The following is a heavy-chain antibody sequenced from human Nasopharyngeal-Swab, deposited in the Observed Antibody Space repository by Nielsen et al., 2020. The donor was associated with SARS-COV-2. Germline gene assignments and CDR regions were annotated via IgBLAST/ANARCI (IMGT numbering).Heavy chain of an antibody. Sequence: GESLKISCAASGFTFSSYEMNWVRQAPGKGLEWVSYISSSGSTIYYADSVKGRFTISRDNAKNSLYLQMNSLRAEDTAVYYCARDKARYNWNLSLGWYFDLWGRGTLVTV. J-gene: IGHJ2*01. CDR1: GFTFSSYE. CDR3: ARDKARYNWNLSLGWYFDL. D-gene: IGHD1-20*01. CDR2: ISSSGSTI. V-gene: IGHV3-48*03.